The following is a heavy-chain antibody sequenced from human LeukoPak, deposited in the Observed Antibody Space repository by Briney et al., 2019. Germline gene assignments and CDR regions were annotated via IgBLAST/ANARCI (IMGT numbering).Heavy chain of an antibody. J-gene: IGHJ3*02. V-gene: IGHV3-74*01. D-gene: IGHD2-15*01. CDR2: IKTDGSST. CDR3: VARCSGGSCYLFAFDI. CDR1: GFTFSSYW. Sequence: GGSLRLSCAASGFTFSSYWMHWVRQAPGKGLVWVSHIKTDGSSTNYAESVKGRFTISRDNAKNTVYLQMNSLTDEDTAVYYCVARCSGGSCYLFAFDIWGQGTMVTVSS.